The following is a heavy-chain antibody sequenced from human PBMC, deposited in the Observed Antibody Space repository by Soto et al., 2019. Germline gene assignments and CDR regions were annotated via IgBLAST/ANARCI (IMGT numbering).Heavy chain of an antibody. V-gene: IGHV4-31*03. CDR1: GGSISSGGYY. J-gene: IGHJ4*02. Sequence: PSETLSLTCTVSGGSISSGGYYWSWIRQHPGKGLEWIGYIYYSGSTYYNPSLKSRVTISVDTSKNQFSLKLSSVTAADTAVYYCARDRDGYNSNWGQGTLVTVSS. CDR3: ARDRDGYNSN. D-gene: IGHD5-12*01. CDR2: IYYSGST.